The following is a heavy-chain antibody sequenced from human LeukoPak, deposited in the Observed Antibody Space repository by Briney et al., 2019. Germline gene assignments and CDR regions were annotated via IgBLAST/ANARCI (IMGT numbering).Heavy chain of an antibody. CDR3: ARENWSNDY. CDR1: GFTVSSNY. J-gene: IGHJ4*02. D-gene: IGHD1-1*01. V-gene: IGHV3-7*01. Sequence: GGSLRLSCAASGFTVSSNYMSWVRQAPGKGLEWLANISQDGRTKYYADSVEGRFAISRDNAINSVFLQMNSVRAEDTAVYYCARENWSNDYWGQGTLVTVSS. CDR2: ISQDGRTK.